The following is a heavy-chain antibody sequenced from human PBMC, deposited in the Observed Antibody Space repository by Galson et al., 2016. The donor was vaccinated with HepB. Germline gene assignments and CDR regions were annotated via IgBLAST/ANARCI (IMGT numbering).Heavy chain of an antibody. V-gene: IGHV3-23*01. CDR2: ISGSGARA. J-gene: IGHJ2*01. CDR3: YKDQTTYDPGWYFDI. Sequence: SLRLSCAASGFTFSSYAMTWVRQAPGKGLEWVSGISGSGARAYYGDSVKGRFSISRDNSKNTLYLQMNSLRADDTAVYFCYKDQTTYDPGWYFDIWGRGTLVTVSS. CDR1: GFTFSSYA. D-gene: IGHD3-3*01.